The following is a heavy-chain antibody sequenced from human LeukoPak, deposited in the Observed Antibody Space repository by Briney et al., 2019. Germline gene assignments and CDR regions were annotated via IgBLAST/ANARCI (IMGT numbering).Heavy chain of an antibody. J-gene: IGHJ4*02. CDR1: GGSISSGGYY. Sequence: SETLSLTCTVSGGSISSGGYYWSWIRQHPGKGLEWIGYIYYSGSTYYNPSLKSRVTISVDTSKNRFSLKLSSVTAADTAVYYCARFFTGYYDSSGYSNLDYWGQGTLVTVSS. D-gene: IGHD3-22*01. V-gene: IGHV4-31*03. CDR2: IYYSGST. CDR3: ARFFTGYYDSSGYSNLDY.